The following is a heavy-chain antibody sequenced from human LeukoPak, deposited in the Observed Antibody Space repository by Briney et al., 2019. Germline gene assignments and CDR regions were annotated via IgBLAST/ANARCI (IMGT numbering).Heavy chain of an antibody. D-gene: IGHD3/OR15-3a*01. CDR1: GFTFSSYS. J-gene: IGHJ4*02. Sequence: GGSLRLSCAASGFTFSSYSMNRVRQAPGKGLEWVSAITASGDGTYYADSVKGRFTISRDNSKNTLYLQMNSPRADDTAVYYCAKSDHGFWTGYKKWGQGTLVTVSS. CDR3: AKSDHGFWTGYKK. V-gene: IGHV3-23*01. CDR2: ITASGDGT.